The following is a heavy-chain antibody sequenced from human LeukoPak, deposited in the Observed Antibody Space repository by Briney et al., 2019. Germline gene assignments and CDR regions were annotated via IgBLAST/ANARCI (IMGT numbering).Heavy chain of an antibody. CDR3: ARIFSPINGYGSGYYSFLGSLDP. J-gene: IGHJ5*02. D-gene: IGHD3-10*01. CDR1: GYTFTGYY. CDR2: INPNSGGT. Sequence: ASVKVSCKASGYTFTGYYMHWVRQAPGQGLEWMGWINPNSGGTNYAQKFQGRVTMTRDTSISTAYMELSRLRSDDTAVYYCARIFSPINGYGSGYYSFLGSLDPWGQGTLVTVSS. V-gene: IGHV1-2*02.